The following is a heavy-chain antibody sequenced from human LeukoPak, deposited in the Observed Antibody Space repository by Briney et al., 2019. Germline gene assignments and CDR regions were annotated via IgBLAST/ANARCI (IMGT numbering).Heavy chain of an antibody. CDR2: ISYDGSNK. CDR3: AKDSSGFIAY. Sequence: GGSLRLSCAASGFILRSYGMHWVRHAPGKGLEWVAVISYDGSNKYYADSVEGRFTISRDNSKNTLYLQMNGLRAEDTAVYYCAKDSSGFIAYWGQGTLVTV. D-gene: IGHD6-19*01. V-gene: IGHV3-30*18. CDR1: GFILRSYG. J-gene: IGHJ4*02.